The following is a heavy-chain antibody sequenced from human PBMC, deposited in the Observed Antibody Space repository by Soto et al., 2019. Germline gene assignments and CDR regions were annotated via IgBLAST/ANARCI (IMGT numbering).Heavy chain of an antibody. Sequence: SETLSLTCTVSGGSVTNSSYYRCWIRQSPGKVLEWIGSVYYRGRSYSKSSVKSRVTISVDTSKNRFSLSLNSVTASDTAVYFCVSQRTTVPTQAYFDYWGPGALVTVSS. CDR3: VSQRTTVPTQAYFDY. J-gene: IGHJ4*02. D-gene: IGHD4-17*01. V-gene: IGHV4-39*01. CDR1: GGSVTNSSYY. CDR2: VYYRGRS.